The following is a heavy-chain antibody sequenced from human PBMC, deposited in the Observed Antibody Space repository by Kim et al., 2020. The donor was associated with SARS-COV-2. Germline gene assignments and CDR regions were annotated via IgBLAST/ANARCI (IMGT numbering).Heavy chain of an antibody. D-gene: IGHD1-26*01. CDR3: ARVWELAFDH. J-gene: IGHJ4*02. CDR1: GFTLITDH. CDR2: MYNTGST. Sequence: GGSLRLSCAASGFTLITDHMSWVRQAPGKGLEWVAVMYNTGSTYYADSVEGRFTISSDNSKNMLYLQMNSLRAEDTAVYYCARVWELAFDHWGQGSLVTVSS. V-gene: IGHV3-53*01.